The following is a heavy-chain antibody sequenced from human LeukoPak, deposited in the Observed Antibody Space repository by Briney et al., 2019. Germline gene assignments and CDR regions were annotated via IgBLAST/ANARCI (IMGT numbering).Heavy chain of an antibody. D-gene: IGHD1-7*01. J-gene: IGHJ4*02. V-gene: IGHV3-7*04. Sequence: GSPRLSCAASGFTFSSYWMNWVRQAPGKGLEWVANIKQDGSEKYYVDSVKGRFTISRDNSKNTLYLQMNSLRAEDTAVYYCARDNVRGTTTEGMDCWGQGTLVTVSS. CDR2: IKQDGSEK. CDR3: ARDNVRGTTTEGMDC. CDR1: GFTFSSYW.